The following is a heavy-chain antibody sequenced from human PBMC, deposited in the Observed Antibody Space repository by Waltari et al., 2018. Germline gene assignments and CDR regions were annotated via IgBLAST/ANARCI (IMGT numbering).Heavy chain of an antibody. Sequence: EVQLVESGGGLVQPGGSLRLSCAASGFTFSSYSMNWVRQAPGKGLEWVSYISSSSSTIYYADSVKGRFTISRDNAKNSLYLQMNSLRAEDTAVYYCARDLAGIAVAGTYDYWGQGTLVTVSS. CDR2: ISSSSSTI. D-gene: IGHD6-19*01. V-gene: IGHV3-48*04. CDR3: ARDLAGIAVAGTYDY. CDR1: GFTFSSYS. J-gene: IGHJ4*02.